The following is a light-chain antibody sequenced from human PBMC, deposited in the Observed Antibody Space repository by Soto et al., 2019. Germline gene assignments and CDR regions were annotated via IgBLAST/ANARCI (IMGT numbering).Light chain of an antibody. J-gene: IGLJ3*02. V-gene: IGLV1-40*01. CDR2: GNS. CDR3: QSYDSSLSAL. CDR1: SSNIGAVYD. Sequence: QSVLTQPPSVSGAPGQRVTISCTGSSSNIGAVYDVHWYQQLPGKAPKLLIYGNSNRPSGVPDRFSGSKSGTSASLAITGLQAEDEADYYCQSYDSSLSALFGGGTKLTVL.